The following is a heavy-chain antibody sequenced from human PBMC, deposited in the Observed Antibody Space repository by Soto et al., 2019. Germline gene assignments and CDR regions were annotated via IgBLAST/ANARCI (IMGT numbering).Heavy chain of an antibody. V-gene: IGHV4-30-2*01. CDR1: GGSISSGGYS. CDR2: IYHSGST. D-gene: IGHD4-17*01. J-gene: IGHJ4*02. CDR3: ARASTTVTTLDY. Sequence: SDTLSLTCAVSGGSISSGGYSWSWIRQPPGKGLEWIGYIYHSGSTYYNPSLKSRVTISVDRSKNQFSLKLSSVTAADTAVYYCARASTTVTTLDYWGQGTLVTVS.